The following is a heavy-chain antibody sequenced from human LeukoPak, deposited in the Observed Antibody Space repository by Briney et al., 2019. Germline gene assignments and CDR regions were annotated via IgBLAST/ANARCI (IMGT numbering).Heavy chain of an antibody. CDR1: GGSINSDRYY. J-gene: IGHJ4*02. D-gene: IGHD3-22*01. V-gene: IGHV4-61*02. Sequence: PPETLSLTCTVSGGSINSDRYYWSWIRQPAGKGLQWIGRISTSESINYNPSLKSRVTMSIDTSKNQFSLKLSSVTAVDTAVYYCARTLYSYDSSGSRGYFDYWGQGTLVTVSS. CDR3: ARTLYSYDSSGSRGYFDY. CDR2: ISTSESI.